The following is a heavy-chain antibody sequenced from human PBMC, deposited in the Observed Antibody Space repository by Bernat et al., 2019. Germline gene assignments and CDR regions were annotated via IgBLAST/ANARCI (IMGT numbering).Heavy chain of an antibody. J-gene: IGHJ4*02. D-gene: IGHD3-9*01. Sequence: QLQLQESGPGLVKPSETLSLTCTVSGLSISSSSYYWRWIRQPPGKGLVWSGSLYYSGSTYYNPSLKSRVTISVDTAKNQFSLKLSSVTAADTAVYYCRVYNYDILTGLIDYWGQGTLVTVSS. CDR1: GLSISSSSYY. V-gene: IGHV4-39*01. CDR3: RVYNYDILTGLIDY. CDR2: LYYSGST.